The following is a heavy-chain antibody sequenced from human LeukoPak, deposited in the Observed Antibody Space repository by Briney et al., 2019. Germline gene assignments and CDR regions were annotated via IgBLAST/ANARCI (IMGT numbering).Heavy chain of an antibody. J-gene: IGHJ4*02. CDR1: GFTFSSYG. V-gene: IGHV3-33*01. D-gene: IGHD3-22*01. Sequence: GRSLRLSCAASGFTFSSYGMHWVRQAPGKGLEWVAVIWYDGSNKYYADSVKGRFTISRDNSKNTLYLQMNSLRAEDTAVYYCVMPYYYDSSAPGGYWGQGTLVTVSS. CDR2: IWYDGSNK. CDR3: VMPYYYDSSAPGGY.